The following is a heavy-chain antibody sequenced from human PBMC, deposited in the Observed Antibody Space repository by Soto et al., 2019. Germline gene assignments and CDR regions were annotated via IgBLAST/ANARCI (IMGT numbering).Heavy chain of an antibody. J-gene: IGHJ4*02. D-gene: IGHD1-26*01. Sequence: SETLSLTCTVSGGSLSTNTYYWGWIRQSPGKGLEWIGNIFYSGNTYYNPSLKSRVTISVDTSTNQFSLKVTSVTAADTAVYYCARRFGRCFDDWGQGTLVTVSS. CDR2: IFYSGNT. CDR1: GGSLSTNTYY. CDR3: ARRFGRCFDD. V-gene: IGHV4-39*01.